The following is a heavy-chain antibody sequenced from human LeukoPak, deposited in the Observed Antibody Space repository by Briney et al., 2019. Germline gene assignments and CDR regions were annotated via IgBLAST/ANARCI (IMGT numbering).Heavy chain of an antibody. CDR3: ARGPRGIPTVTTSLDY. V-gene: IGHV4-34*01. J-gene: IGHJ4*02. CDR2: INHSGST. CDR1: GGSFSGYY. Sequence: PSETLSLTCAVYGGSFSGYYWSWIRQPPGKGLEWIGEINHSGSTNYNPSPKSRVTISVDTSKNQFSLKLSSVTAADTAVYYCARGPRGIPTVTTSLDYWGQGTLVTVSS. D-gene: IGHD4-11*01.